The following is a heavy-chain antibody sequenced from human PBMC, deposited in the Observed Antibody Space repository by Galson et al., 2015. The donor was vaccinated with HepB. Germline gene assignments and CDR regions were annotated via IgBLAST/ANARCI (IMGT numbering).Heavy chain of an antibody. CDR1: GGSISSYY. CDR2: IYTSGST. V-gene: IGHV4-4*07. Sequence: GGSISSYYWSWIRQPAGKGLEWIGRIYTSGSTYYNPSLKSRVTISVDTSKNQFSLKLSSVTAADTAVYYCARLVRVIRHSSGYYYLSLFDYWGQGTLVTVSS. J-gene: IGHJ4*02. CDR3: ARLVRVIRHSSGYYYLSLFDY. D-gene: IGHD3-22*01.